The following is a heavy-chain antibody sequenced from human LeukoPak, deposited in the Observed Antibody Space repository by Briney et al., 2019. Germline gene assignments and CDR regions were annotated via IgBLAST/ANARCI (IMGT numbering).Heavy chain of an antibody. V-gene: IGHV3-23*01. D-gene: IGHD6-13*01. J-gene: IGHJ4*02. CDR2: INGSGDST. CDR3: AKDMLYSSHIYYFDY. Sequence: PGGSLRLSCAASGFTFSSYAMSWVRQAPGKGLEWVSGINGSGDSTYYADSVKGRFTISRDNSKNTLYLQMNSLRAEDTAIYYCAKDMLYSSHIYYFDYWGQGTLVTVSS. CDR1: GFTFSSYA.